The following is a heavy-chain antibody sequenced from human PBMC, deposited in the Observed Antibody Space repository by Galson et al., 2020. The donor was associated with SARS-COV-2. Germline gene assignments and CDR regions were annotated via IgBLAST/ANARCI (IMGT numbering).Heavy chain of an antibody. CDR2: IYHSGST. Sequence: SETLSLTCAVSGGSIRSGGYSWRWIRQPPGKGLEWIGYIYHSGSTYYNPSLKSRVTISVDRSKNQFSLKLSSVTAADTAVYYCARVTADDSSGSAEGWFDPWGQGTLVTVSS. D-gene: IGHD3-22*01. CDR1: GGSIRSGGYS. CDR3: ARVTADDSSGSAEGWFDP. V-gene: IGHV4-30-2*01. J-gene: IGHJ5*02.